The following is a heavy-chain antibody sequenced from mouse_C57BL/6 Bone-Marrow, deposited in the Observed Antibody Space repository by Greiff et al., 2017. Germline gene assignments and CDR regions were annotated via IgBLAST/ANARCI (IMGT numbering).Heavy chain of an antibody. CDR2: FDPSGSYT. CDR1: GYTFTSYW. V-gene: IGHV1-69*01. CDR3: ARSSWFAY. J-gene: IGHJ3*01. Sequence: QVQLQQPGAELVMPGASVKLSCKASGYTFTSYWMHWVKQRPGQGLEWIGEFDPSGSYTNYNQKFKGKSTLTVDKSSSTAYMQISSLTSEDSAVYYCARSSWFAYWGQGTLVTVSA.